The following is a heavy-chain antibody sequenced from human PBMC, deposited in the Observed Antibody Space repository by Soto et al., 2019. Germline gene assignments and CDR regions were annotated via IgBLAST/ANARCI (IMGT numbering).Heavy chain of an antibody. CDR3: AREMGVTRALDY. Sequence: PGGSLRLSCADSGFTFSSYWMHWVRQAPGKGLEWVSHINTDGTATNYADSVKGRFTISRDNAKNTLYLQMNSLRAEDTAVYYCAREMGVTRALDYWGQGTLVTVS. D-gene: IGHD4-4*01. V-gene: IGHV3-74*01. CDR1: GFTFSSYW. CDR2: INTDGTAT. J-gene: IGHJ4*02.